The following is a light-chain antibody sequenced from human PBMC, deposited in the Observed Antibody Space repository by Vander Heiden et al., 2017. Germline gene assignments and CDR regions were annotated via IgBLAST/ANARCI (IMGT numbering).Light chain of an antibody. CDR2: EVN. V-gene: IGLV2-23*02. CDR1: SSDVGGYNL. J-gene: IGLJ1*01. CDR3: YSYVGSSTYV. Sequence: QSALTQPASASGSPGQSITISCTGTSSDVGGYNLVSGYQQHPGKAPKLMIYEVNKRPSGVSNRFSGSKSGNTASLTISGLQAEDEADYYCYSYVGSSTYVFGTGTKVTVL.